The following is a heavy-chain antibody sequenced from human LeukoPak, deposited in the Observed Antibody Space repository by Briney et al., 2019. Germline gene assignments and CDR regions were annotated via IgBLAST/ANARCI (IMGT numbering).Heavy chain of an antibody. CDR3: ARDKVPIVVVPAAHRNYYYGMDV. V-gene: IGHV1-69*13. J-gene: IGHJ6*02. D-gene: IGHD2-2*01. CDR2: IIPIFGTA. Sequence: GASVKVSCKASGGTFSSYAISWVRQAPGQGLEWMGGIIPIFGTANYAQKFQGRVTITADESTSTAYMELSSLRSEDTAVYYCARDKVPIVVVPAAHRNYYYGMDVWGQGTLVTVSS. CDR1: GGTFSSYA.